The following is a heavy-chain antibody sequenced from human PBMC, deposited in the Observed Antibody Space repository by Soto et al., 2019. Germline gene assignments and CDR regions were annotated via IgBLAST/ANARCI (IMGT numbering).Heavy chain of an antibody. V-gene: IGHV3-72*01. CDR3: ARGFHSFDI. J-gene: IGHJ3*02. CDR1: GFTFSDHY. Sequence: EVQLVESGGGLVQPGGSLRLSCAASGFTFSDHYMDWVRQAPGKGLEWIARSRNKASGYTTVYAASVRGKFTISRDDSRSSLYLXMNSLNTEDTAVYYCARGFHSFDIWGRGTVVTVSS. CDR2: SRNKASGYTT.